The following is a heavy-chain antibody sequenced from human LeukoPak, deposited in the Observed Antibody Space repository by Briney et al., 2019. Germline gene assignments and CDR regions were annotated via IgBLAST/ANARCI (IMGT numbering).Heavy chain of an antibody. D-gene: IGHD2-2*01. CDR2: ISWNSGSV. V-gene: IGHV3-9*03. CDR1: GFTFDDYA. CDR3: AKGYCSSTSCLFDP. Sequence: PGGSLRLSCAAAGFTFDDYAMHWVRQAPGKGLEWVSGISWNSGSVGYADSVKGRFTISRDNAKNSLYLQMNSLRAEDMALYYCAKGYCSSTSCLFDPWGQGTLLTVSS. J-gene: IGHJ5*02.